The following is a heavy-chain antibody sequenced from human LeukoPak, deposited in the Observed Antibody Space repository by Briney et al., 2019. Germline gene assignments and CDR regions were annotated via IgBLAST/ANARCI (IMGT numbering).Heavy chain of an antibody. CDR2: INPNSGGT. CDR1: GYXFTGYY. J-gene: IGHJ3*02. CDR3: ARSSHYYDAFDI. Sequence: ASVKVSCKTSGYXFTGYYIHWVRQAPGQGLEWMGWINPNSGGTNYAQKFQGRVTMARDTSISTAYMELSRLRSDDTAVYYCARSSHYYDAFDIWGQGTMVTVSS. D-gene: IGHD3-10*01. V-gene: IGHV1-2*02.